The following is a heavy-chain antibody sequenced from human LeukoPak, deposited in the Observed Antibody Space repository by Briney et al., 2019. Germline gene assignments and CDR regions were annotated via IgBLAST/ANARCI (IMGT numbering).Heavy chain of an antibody. V-gene: IGHV3-73*01. D-gene: IGHD1-26*01. CDR3: TPVSGSCYDYYYYYYMDV. CDR1: GFTFSGSA. Sequence: GGSLKLSCAASGFTFSGSAMHWVRQASGKGLEWVGRIRSKANIYATAYAASVKGRFTISRDDSKNTAYLQMNSLKTEDTAVYYCTPVSGSCYDYYYYYYMDVWGKGTTVTVSS. J-gene: IGHJ6*03. CDR2: IRSKANIYAT.